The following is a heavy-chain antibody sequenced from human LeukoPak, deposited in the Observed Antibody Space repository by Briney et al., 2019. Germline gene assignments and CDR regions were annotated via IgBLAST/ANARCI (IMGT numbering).Heavy chain of an antibody. CDR1: CWFTHTRGYF. CDR2: IYSSGST. V-gene: IGHV4-30-4*07. Sequence: SQNPLRPFAGSCWFTHTRGYFLCWIRPPPSEGQGWIGYIYSSGSTYYNPSLKSRVTISVDTSKTQFSLKLSSVTAADTAVYYCARDRRPGSFQNWGQGTLVTVSS. J-gene: IGHJ1*01. CDR3: ARDRRPGSFQN. D-gene: IGHD1-14*01.